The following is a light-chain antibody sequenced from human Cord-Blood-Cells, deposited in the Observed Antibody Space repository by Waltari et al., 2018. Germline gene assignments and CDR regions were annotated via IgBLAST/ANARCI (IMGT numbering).Light chain of an antibody. Sequence: EIVMTQSPATLSVSPGERATLSCKASQSVSSNLAWYQQKPGQAPTPRIYGASTRATGISARFSGSGSGTEFTCTLSSLQSEDFAFYFCQQYHNWPLTWTFGQGTKVEIK. J-gene: IGKJ1*01. CDR1: QSVSSN. CDR2: GAS. V-gene: IGKV3-15*01. CDR3: QQYHNWPLTWT.